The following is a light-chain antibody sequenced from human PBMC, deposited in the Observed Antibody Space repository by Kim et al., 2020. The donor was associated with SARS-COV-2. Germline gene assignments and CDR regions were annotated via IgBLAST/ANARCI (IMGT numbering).Light chain of an antibody. J-gene: IGLJ1*01. CDR1: SSNLGNNY. Sequence: GPKVTTSCSGISSNLGNNYVSWYQQLPGTAPKLLIYDNNKRPSGIPDRFSGSKSGTSATLGITGLQTGDEADYYCGTWDSSLSAYVFGTGTKVTVL. CDR2: DNN. CDR3: GTWDSSLSAYV. V-gene: IGLV1-51*01.